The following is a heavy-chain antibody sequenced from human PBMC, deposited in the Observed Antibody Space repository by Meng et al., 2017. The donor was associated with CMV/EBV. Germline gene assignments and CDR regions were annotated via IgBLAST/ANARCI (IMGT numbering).Heavy chain of an antibody. CDR2: IYYSGST. CDR3: ARVRISCSSTSCYRGGYYYGMDV. V-gene: IGHV4-59*01. Sequence: GSLRLSCTVSGGSISRYYWSWIRQPPGKGLEWIGYIYYSGSTNYNPSLKSRVTISVDTSKNQFSLKLSSVTAADTAVYYCARVRISCSSTSCYRGGYYYGMDVWGQGTTVTVSS. D-gene: IGHD2-2*02. J-gene: IGHJ6*02. CDR1: GGSISRYY.